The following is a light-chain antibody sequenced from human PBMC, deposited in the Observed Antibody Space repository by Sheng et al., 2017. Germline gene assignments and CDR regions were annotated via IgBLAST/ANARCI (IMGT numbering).Light chain of an antibody. CDR2: SNN. J-gene: IGLJ3*02. CDR3: AAWDDSLEGWV. Sequence: QSVVTQPPSASGTPGQRVTISCSGSSSNIGSNTVNWYQHLPGTAPRLLMYSNNQRPSGVPDRFSGSKSGTSASLAISGLQSEDEADYYCAAWDDSLEGWVFGGVTKVTVL. V-gene: IGLV1-44*01. CDR1: SSNIGSNT.